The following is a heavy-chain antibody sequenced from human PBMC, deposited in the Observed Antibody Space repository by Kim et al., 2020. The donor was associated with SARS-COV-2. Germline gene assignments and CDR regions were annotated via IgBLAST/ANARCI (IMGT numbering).Heavy chain of an antibody. D-gene: IGHD6-19*01. Sequence: GGSLRLSCAASGFTFSSYSMNWVRQAPGKGLEWVSYISSSSSTIYYADSVKGRFTISRDNAKNSLYLQMNSLRDEDTAVYYCARDPFRIAVAGYYYYGMDVWGQGTTVTVSS. J-gene: IGHJ6*02. CDR3: ARDPFRIAVAGYYYYGMDV. CDR1: GFTFSSYS. V-gene: IGHV3-48*02. CDR2: ISSSSSTI.